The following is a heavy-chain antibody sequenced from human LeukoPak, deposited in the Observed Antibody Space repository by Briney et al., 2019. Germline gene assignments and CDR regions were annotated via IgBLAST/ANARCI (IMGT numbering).Heavy chain of an antibody. CDR1: GGSISSYY. D-gene: IGHD5-18*01. Sequence: PSETLSLTCTVSGGSISSYYWSWIRQPPGKGLEWIGYFYYSGNTKYNPSLKSRVTMSVDTSKNQFFLKLSSVTAADTAVYYCARPAERGYSYGLDFWGQGTMVTVSS. CDR2: FYYSGNT. CDR3: ARPAERGYSYGLDF. V-gene: IGHV4-59*08. J-gene: IGHJ3*01.